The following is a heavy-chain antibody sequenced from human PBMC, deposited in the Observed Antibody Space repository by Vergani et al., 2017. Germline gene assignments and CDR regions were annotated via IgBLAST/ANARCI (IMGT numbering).Heavy chain of an antibody. Sequence: QVHLNEAGPGLVKPSQTLSLTCTVSGASITSGSFYWSWIRQPAGKGLEWIGRIHASGTKNYNPSLRSRVTLSVDTSKNQLSLKMISMTAADTAVYYCVGVSGRSNLRGVSGFETWAQGTRARVSS. CDR2: IHASGTK. V-gene: IGHV4-61*02. CDR3: VGVSGRSNLRGVSGFET. D-gene: IGHD3-10*01. J-gene: IGHJ5*02. CDR1: GASITSGSFY.